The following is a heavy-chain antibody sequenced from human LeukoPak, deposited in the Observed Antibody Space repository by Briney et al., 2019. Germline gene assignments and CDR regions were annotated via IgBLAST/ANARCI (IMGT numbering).Heavy chain of an antibody. Sequence: PSETLSLTCTVSGSSISSSSYYWGWIRQPPGKGLEWIGSIYYSGSTYYNPSLKSRVTISVDTSKNQFSLKLSSVTAADTAVYYCARQQWQPIFDYWGQGTLVTVSS. V-gene: IGHV4-39*01. CDR3: ARQQWQPIFDY. D-gene: IGHD6-19*01. CDR1: GSSISSSSYY. J-gene: IGHJ4*02. CDR2: IYYSGST.